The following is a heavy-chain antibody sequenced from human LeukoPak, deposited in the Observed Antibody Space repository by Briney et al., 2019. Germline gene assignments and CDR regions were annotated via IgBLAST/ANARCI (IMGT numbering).Heavy chain of an antibody. V-gene: IGHV1-69*01. D-gene: IGHD2-8*01. J-gene: IGHJ5*02. Sequence: GSSVKVSSKASGGTFSSYAISWVRQAPGQGLEWMGGIIPILGTANYAQKFQGRVTITADESTSTAYMELSSLRSEGPAVYYCARDGSLAYVNWFDPWGQGTLVTVSS. CDR3: ARDGSLAYVNWFDP. CDR1: GGTFSSYA. CDR2: IIPILGTA.